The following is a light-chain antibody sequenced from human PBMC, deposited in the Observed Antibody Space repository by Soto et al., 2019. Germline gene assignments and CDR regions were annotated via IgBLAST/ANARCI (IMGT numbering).Light chain of an antibody. CDR3: GTWDSSLSAYV. CDR1: SSNIGNNY. CDR2: ENN. J-gene: IGLJ1*01. V-gene: IGLV1-51*02. Sequence: QSALTQPPSVSAAPGQKVTISCSGSSSNIGNNYVSWYQQLPGTAPKALIYENNKRPSGIPDRFSGSKSGTSATLGITGLQTGDEADYYCGTWDSSLSAYVFGTGTQLTVL.